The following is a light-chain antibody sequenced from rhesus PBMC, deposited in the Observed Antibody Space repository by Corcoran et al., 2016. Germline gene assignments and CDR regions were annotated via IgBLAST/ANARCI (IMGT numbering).Light chain of an antibody. Sequence: EIVMTQSPATLSLSPGERATLSCRASQSVSSYVAWYQQKTEQAPRLLIYGASSRATGIPDRFRGSGSGTYFTLTISSLEPEDFAVYYCQQYSNWPWTFGQGTKVEIK. V-gene: IGKV3S9*01. CDR3: QQYSNWPWT. CDR2: GAS. CDR1: QSVSSY. J-gene: IGKJ1*01.